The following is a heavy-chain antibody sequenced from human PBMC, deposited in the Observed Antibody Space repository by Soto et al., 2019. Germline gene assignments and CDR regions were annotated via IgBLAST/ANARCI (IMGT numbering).Heavy chain of an antibody. Sequence: PGGSLRLSCAASGFTFSSYSMNWVRQAPGKGLEWVSSISSSSSYIYYADSVKGRFTISRDNAKNSLYLQMNSLRAEDTAVYYCARDPNWNYGPPPRGFDPWGQGTLVTVSS. CDR2: ISSSSSYI. J-gene: IGHJ5*02. CDR1: GFTFSSYS. D-gene: IGHD1-7*01. CDR3: ARDPNWNYGPPPRGFDP. V-gene: IGHV3-21*01.